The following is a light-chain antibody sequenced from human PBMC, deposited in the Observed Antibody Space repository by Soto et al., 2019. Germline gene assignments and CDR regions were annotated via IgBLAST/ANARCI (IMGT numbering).Light chain of an antibody. CDR1: QSVGTR. J-gene: IGKJ5*01. CDR3: QHYQVGQPIA. Sequence: IVLTQSPDTLSFSPGERATLSCRASQSVGTRLAWYQHKPGQAPSLLMSGASSRATGIPDRFSGSGSETDFTLTISRLEPEDFALYYCQHYQVGQPIAFGRGTRLEIK. V-gene: IGKV3-20*01. CDR2: GAS.